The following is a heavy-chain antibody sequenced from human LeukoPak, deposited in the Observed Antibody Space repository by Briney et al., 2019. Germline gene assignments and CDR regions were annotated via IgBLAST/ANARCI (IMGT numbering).Heavy chain of an antibody. CDR2: ISYDGSNK. D-gene: IGHD1-26*01. V-gene: IGHV3-30*03. Sequence: GRSLRLSCAASGFTFSSYGMHWVRQAPGKGLEWVAVISYDGSNKYYADSVKGRFTISRDNSKNTLYLQMNSLRAEDTAVYYCACPQWGWGQGTLVTVSS. J-gene: IGHJ4*02. CDR1: GFTFSSYG. CDR3: ACPQWG.